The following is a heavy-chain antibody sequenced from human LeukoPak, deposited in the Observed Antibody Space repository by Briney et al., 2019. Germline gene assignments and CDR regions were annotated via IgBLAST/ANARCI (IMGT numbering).Heavy chain of an antibody. CDR1: GFTFSSYG. D-gene: IGHD1-26*01. J-gene: IGHJ4*02. Sequence: GGSLRLSCAASGFTFSSYGMHWVRQAPGKGLEWVAVISYDASYENYADSVKGRFTISRDNAKNTLYLQMNSLRAEDTAVYYCARDLSGATGYWGQGTLVTVS. CDR3: ARDLSGATGY. V-gene: IGHV3-30*03. CDR2: ISYDASYE.